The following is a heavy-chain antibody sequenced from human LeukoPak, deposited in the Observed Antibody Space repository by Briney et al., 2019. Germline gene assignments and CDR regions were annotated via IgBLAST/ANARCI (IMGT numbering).Heavy chain of an antibody. D-gene: IGHD2-15*01. CDR1: GYTFTSYG. V-gene: IGHV1-18*01. CDR2: ISAYNGNT. J-gene: IGHJ6*02. Sequence: ASAKVSCKASGYTFTSYGISWVRQAPGQGLEWMGWISAYNGNTNYAQMLQGRVTMTTDTSTSTAYMELRSLRSDDTAVYYCARDPPRIVVVVAATNYYGMDVWGQGTTVTVSS. CDR3: ARDPPRIVVVVAATNYYGMDV.